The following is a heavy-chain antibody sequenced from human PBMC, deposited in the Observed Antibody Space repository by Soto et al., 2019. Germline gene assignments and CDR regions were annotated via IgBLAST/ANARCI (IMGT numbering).Heavy chain of an antibody. CDR3: AKETYSGPLDY. CDR1: GFSFSRYA. J-gene: IGHJ4*02. V-gene: IGHV3-23*01. D-gene: IGHD2-15*01. Sequence: GGSLTLSCAAAGFSFSRYAMSWVRQAPGKGLEWVSAISDSGGSTYYADSVKGRFTISRDNSKNTLYLQMNSLRAEDTAVYYCAKETYSGPLDYWGQGTLVTVSS. CDR2: ISDSGGST.